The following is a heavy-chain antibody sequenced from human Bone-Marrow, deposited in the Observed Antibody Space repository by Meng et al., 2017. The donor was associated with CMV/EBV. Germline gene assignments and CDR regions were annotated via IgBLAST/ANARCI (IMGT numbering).Heavy chain of an antibody. CDR2: ISPYNGNP. CDR1: GYTLNTYG. Sequence: ASVKVSCKASGYTLNTYGITWVRQAPGQGLEWVGWISPYNGNPNYAQKFQGRVTVTTDTATNTAYMELRSLTSDDTALYYCARKGYGHYHWGQGTLVTVSS. CDR3: ARKGYGHYH. D-gene: IGHD6-13*01. J-gene: IGHJ5*02. V-gene: IGHV1-18*01.